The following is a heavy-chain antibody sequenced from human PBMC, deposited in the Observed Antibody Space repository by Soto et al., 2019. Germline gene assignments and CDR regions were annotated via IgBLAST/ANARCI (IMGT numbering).Heavy chain of an antibody. J-gene: IGHJ6*02. V-gene: IGHV5-51*01. CDR3: ATYQDPYYYGMDV. Sequence: GESLKISCKGSGYIFTTYWIGWVRQMPGKGLEWMGIIYPIDSDTKYSPPFEGQVTVSVDKSISTAYLQWSSLKASDTAMYYCATYQDPYYYGMDVWGQGTTVTVSS. CDR2: IYPIDSDT. D-gene: IGHD2-2*01. CDR1: GYIFTTYW.